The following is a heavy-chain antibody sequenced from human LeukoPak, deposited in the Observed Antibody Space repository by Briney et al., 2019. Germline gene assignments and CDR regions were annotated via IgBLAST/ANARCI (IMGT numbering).Heavy chain of an antibody. J-gene: IGHJ4*02. CDR3: VKSWMSTVGGGFDY. Sequence: GGSLRLSCSASGFTFSSYAMHWVRRAPGKGLEYVSAISSNGGSTYYADSVKGRFTISRDNSKNTLYLQMSSLRAEDTAVYYCVKSWMSTVGGGFDYWGQGTQVTVSS. D-gene: IGHD5-24*01. CDR1: GFTFSSYA. CDR2: ISSNGGST. V-gene: IGHV3-64D*06.